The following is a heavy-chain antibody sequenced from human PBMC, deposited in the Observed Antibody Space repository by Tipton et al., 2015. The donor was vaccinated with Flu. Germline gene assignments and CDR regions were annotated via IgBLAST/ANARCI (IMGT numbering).Heavy chain of an antibody. V-gene: IGHV4-38-2*01. CDR1: GDSISSGYY. Sequence: TLSLTCSVSGDSISSGYYWGWIRQPPGKGLEWIGSLYHSGRTYYNPSLKSRATISVDPAENHFSLRLTSVTAADTAVYYCARLPTRTYCPDYWGQGTLVTVSS. CDR3: ARLPTRTYCPDY. D-gene: IGHD1-26*01. CDR2: LYHSGRT. J-gene: IGHJ4*02.